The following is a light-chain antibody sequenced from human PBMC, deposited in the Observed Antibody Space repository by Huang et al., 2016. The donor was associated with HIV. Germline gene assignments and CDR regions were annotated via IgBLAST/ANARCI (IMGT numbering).Light chain of an antibody. Sequence: IVLTQSPVTLSLSPGERATLSCRASQNINNYLARYQQKPGQAPSLLIYDASDRATGIPARFSGGGSGTDFTLTISSLEPDDFAVYYCQHRSTWRFGGGTKVEI. J-gene: IGKJ4*02. CDR2: DAS. CDR1: QNINNY. CDR3: QHRSTWR. V-gene: IGKV3-11*01.